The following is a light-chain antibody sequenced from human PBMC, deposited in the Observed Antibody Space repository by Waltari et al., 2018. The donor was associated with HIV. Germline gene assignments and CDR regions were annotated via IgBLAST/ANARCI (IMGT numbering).Light chain of an antibody. J-gene: IGLJ1*01. V-gene: IGLV3-25*03. CDR2: KDR. CDR3: QSADSSGSNFV. Sequence: SYELTQPPSVSVSPGQTARITCSGDALAKQYAHWYQQKSGQAPVSVIYKDRERPSGIPERFSGSSSGTTVTLTISGVQAEDEADYYCQSADSSGSNFVFGTGTKVTVL. CDR1: ALAKQY.